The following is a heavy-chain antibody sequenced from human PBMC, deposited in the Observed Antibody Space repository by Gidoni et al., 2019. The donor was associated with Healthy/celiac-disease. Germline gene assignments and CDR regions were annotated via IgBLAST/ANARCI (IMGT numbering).Heavy chain of an antibody. V-gene: IGHV1-69*01. CDR2: IIPIFGTA. Sequence: QVQLVQSGAEVKKPGSSVKVSCKASGGTFSSYAISWVRQAPGQGLAWMGGIIPIFGTANYAQKFQGRVTITADESTSTAYMELSSLRSEDTAVYYCARGVRLGELSLYYFDYWGQGTLVTVSS. D-gene: IGHD3-16*02. CDR1: GGTFSSYA. CDR3: ARGVRLGELSLYYFDY. J-gene: IGHJ4*02.